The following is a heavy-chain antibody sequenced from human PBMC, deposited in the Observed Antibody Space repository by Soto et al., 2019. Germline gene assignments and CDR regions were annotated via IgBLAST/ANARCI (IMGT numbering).Heavy chain of an antibody. CDR1: GFIFSRYE. CDR3: ASIGGDGSDWYSTPVFDS. Sequence: LRLSCVASGFIFSRYEMNWVRQAPGKGLMWLASIIRSGDGMYYADSVKGRFTVSRDNGRNSLFLEMNRLNAEDTAVYYCASIGGDGSDWYSTPVFDSWGQGTLVTVSS. CDR2: IIRSGDGM. D-gene: IGHD6-13*01. V-gene: IGHV3-48*03. J-gene: IGHJ4*02.